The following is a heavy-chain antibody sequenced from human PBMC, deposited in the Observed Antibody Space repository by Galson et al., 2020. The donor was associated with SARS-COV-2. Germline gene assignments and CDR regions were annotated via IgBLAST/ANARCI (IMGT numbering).Heavy chain of an antibody. CDR1: GGSMSKYY. D-gene: IGHD1-1*01. CDR2: IYYSGGT. CDR3: ARVGGNDGWNWFDP. Sequence: SQTLSLTCTVSGGSMSKYYWSWIRQSPGKGLEWIGNIYYSGGTKYNPSLKSRVSMSVDTSENQFSLKLNSVTAADTAVYYCARVGGNDGWNWFDPWGQGTLVTVSS. J-gene: IGHJ5*02. V-gene: IGHV4-59*01.